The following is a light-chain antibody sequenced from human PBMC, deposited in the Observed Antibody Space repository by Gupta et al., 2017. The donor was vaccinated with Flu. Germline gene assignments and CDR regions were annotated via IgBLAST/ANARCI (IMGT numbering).Light chain of an antibody. CDR3: QQDDNVPHT. CDR2: DAS. CDR1: QDIRNY. V-gene: IGKV1-33*01. J-gene: IGKJ3*01. Sequence: DIQMTQSPSSLSASVGDRVTITCQATQDIRNYLNWYQQKPGKAPKLLIYDASNLETGVPSRFSGSGSGTDFTFTISSLQPEDIATYYCQQDDNVPHTFGPGTKVDIK.